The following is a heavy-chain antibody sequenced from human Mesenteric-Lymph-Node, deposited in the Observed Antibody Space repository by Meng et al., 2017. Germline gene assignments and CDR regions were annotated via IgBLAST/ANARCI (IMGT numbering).Heavy chain of an antibody. Sequence: QVPLQQWGAGLLKPSETLSLTCAVYGGSLSGYYWNWIRQTSEKGLEWIGESNHRGTTNYNPSLKGRVTISVDTSKNQFSLNLNSMTAADTAVYYCASFDHIPRRNYFDYWGQGTLVTVSS. J-gene: IGHJ4*02. CDR2: SNHRGTT. CDR1: GGSLSGYY. D-gene: IGHD2-21*01. V-gene: IGHV4-34*01. CDR3: ASFDHIPRRNYFDY.